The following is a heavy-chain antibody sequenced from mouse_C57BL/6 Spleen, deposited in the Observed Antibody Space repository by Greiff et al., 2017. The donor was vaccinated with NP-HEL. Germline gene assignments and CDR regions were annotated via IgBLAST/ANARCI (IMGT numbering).Heavy chain of an antibody. CDR3: AREDGTVVATEADY. J-gene: IGHJ2*01. CDR2: IYPRSGNT. V-gene: IGHV1-81*01. CDR1: GYTFTSYG. D-gene: IGHD1-1*01. Sequence: VQLQQSGAELARPGASVKLSCKASGYTFTSYGISWVKQRPGQGLEWIGEIYPRSGNTYYNEKFKGKATLTADKSSSTAYMELRSLTSEDSAVYFCAREDGTVVATEADYWGQGTTLTVSS.